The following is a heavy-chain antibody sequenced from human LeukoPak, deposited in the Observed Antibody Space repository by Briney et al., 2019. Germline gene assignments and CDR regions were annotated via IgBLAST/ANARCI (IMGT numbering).Heavy chain of an antibody. CDR2: INPNSGGT. D-gene: IGHD3-3*01. J-gene: IGHJ5*02. CDR1: GYTFTGYY. CDR3: ARDWSEGDRFDP. V-gene: IGHV1-2*02. Sequence: GASVKVSCKASGYTFTGYYMHWVRQAPGQGLEWMGWINPNSGGTNYAQKFQGRVTMTRDTSISTAYMELGRLRSDDTAVYYCARDWSEGDRFDPWGQGTLVTVSS.